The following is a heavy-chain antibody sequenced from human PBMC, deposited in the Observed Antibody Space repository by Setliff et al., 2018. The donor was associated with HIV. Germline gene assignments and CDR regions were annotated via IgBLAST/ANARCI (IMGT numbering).Heavy chain of an antibody. CDR2: INPNSGGT. D-gene: IGHD3-10*01. J-gene: IGHJ5*02. CDR1: GYTFTGNY. Sequence: ASVKVSCKASGYTFTGNYIHWVRQAPGQGLEWMGWINPNSGGTNYEQKFQGRVTMTRDTSISTAYMELRSLRSDDTAVYYCARDTVLPLETIYYYYGSGSIDPWGQGTLVTVSS. CDR3: ARDTVLPLETIYYYYGSGSIDP. V-gene: IGHV1-2*02.